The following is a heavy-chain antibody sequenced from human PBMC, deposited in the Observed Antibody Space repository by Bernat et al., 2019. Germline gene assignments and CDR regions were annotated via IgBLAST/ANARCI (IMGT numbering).Heavy chain of an antibody. Sequence: QVQLVESGGGVVQPGRSLRLSCAASGFTFSSYAMHWVRQAPGKGLEWVAVISYDGSNKYYADSVKGRFTISRDNYKNTLYLQMNSLRAEDTAVYYCARDQRITMVRGHLPPYYYGMDVWGQGTTVTVSS. D-gene: IGHD3-10*01. CDR3: ARDQRITMVRGHLPPYYYGMDV. CDR2: ISYDGSNK. V-gene: IGHV3-30-3*01. CDR1: GFTFSSYA. J-gene: IGHJ6*02.